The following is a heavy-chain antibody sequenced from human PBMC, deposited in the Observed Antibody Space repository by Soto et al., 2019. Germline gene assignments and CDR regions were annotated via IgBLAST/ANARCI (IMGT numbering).Heavy chain of an antibody. CDR2: INPLPTSGST. CDR1: GYIFTNYY. V-gene: IGHV1-46*01. J-gene: IGHJ4*02. CDR3: ARDLAAAAY. D-gene: IGHD6-13*01. Sequence: ASVKVSFKASGYIFTNYYIHWVRQAPGQGLEWMAIINPLPTSGSTNYAQKFQGRVTVTRDTSTSTVYLELSSLRSDDTAVYYCARDLAAAAYWGQGTLVTVSS.